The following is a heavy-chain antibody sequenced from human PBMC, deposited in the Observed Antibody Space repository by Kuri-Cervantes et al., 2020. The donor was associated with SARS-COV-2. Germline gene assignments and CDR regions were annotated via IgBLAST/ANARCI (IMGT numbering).Heavy chain of an antibody. J-gene: IGHJ4*02. CDR2: INPNSGGT. Sequence: ASVRVSCKASGYTFTDYYMHWVRQAPGQGLEWMGWINPNSGGTNYAQKFQGWVAMTRDTSLSTAYMELSSLDSEDTAVYYCAATDYNRVSGDYYWGQGSRVTVSS. CDR3: AATDYNRVSGDYY. V-gene: IGHV1-2*04. D-gene: IGHD3-10*01. CDR1: GYTFTDYY.